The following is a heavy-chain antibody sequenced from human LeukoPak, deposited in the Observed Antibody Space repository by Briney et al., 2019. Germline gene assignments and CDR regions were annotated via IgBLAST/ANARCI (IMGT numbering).Heavy chain of an antibody. CDR3: ATEGGPTDY. Sequence: SETLSLTCAVYGASFSDYSWSWIRQPPGKGLEWIGEINHTGSTNYSPSLKSRVTISVDTSKNQFSLRLTSVTAADTAVYYYATEGGPTDYWGQGTLVTVSS. D-gene: IGHD3-16*01. V-gene: IGHV4-34*01. CDR1: GASFSDYS. CDR2: INHTGST. J-gene: IGHJ4*02.